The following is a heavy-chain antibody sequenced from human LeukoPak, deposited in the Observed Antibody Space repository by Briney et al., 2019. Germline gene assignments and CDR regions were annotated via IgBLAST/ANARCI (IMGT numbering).Heavy chain of an antibody. CDR1: GFTFSSYE. V-gene: IGHV3-48*03. CDR3: ARNGMAANGYFDY. Sequence: GGSLRLSCAASGFTFSSYEMNWVRQAPGKGLEWVSYISVSGRTINYSDSVKGRFTISRDNAKNSLYLQMNSLRAEDTAVYYCARNGMAANGYFDYWGQGTLVTVSS. CDR2: ISVSGRTI. D-gene: IGHD6-13*01. J-gene: IGHJ4*02.